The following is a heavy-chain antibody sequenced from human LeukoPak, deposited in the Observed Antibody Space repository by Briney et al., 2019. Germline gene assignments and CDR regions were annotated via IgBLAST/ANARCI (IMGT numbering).Heavy chain of an antibody. CDR2: IYTSGST. CDR3: AREGGYARYYYYYMDV. CDR1: GGSISSYY. V-gene: IGHV4-4*07. Sequence: SETLSLTCTVSGGSISSYYWSWIRQPAGKGLEWIGRIYTSGSTNYNPSLKSRVTMSVDTSKNQFPLKLSSVTAADTAVYYCAREGGYARYYYYYMDVWGKGTTVTISS. D-gene: IGHD5-12*01. J-gene: IGHJ6*03.